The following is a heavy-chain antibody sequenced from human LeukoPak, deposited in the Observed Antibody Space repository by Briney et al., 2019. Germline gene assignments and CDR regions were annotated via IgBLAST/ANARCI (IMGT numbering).Heavy chain of an antibody. Sequence: PSETLSLTCAVSGGSISSSNWWSWVRQPPGKGLEWIGEIYHSGSTYYNPSLKSRVTISVDTSKNQFSLKLNSVTAADTAVYYCARVRGSYYPFDYWGQGTLVTVSS. D-gene: IGHD1-26*01. CDR3: ARVRGSYYPFDY. V-gene: IGHV4-4*02. J-gene: IGHJ4*02. CDR2: IYHSGST. CDR1: GGSISSSNW.